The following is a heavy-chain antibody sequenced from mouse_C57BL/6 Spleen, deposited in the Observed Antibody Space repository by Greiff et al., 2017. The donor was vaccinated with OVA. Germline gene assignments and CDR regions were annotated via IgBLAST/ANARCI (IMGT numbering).Heavy chain of an antibody. CDR2: IDPHRGGP. V-gene: IGHV1-72*01. D-gene: IGHD2-4*01. CDR1: GYPFPSYW. Sequence: VQLQQPGAELVKPGASVKLSCKASGYPFPSYWMPWVKQRPGRGLEWIGRIDPHRGGPKYNEKFKSKATLTVEKPSSTAYMQLSSLTSEDYAVYYCSRGGYDYDNYYAMDYWGQGTSVTVSS. J-gene: IGHJ4*01. CDR3: SRGGYDYDNYYAMDY.